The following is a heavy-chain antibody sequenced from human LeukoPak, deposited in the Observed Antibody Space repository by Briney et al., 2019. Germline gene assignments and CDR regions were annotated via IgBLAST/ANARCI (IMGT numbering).Heavy chain of an antibody. J-gene: IGHJ4*02. CDR1: GGSISGFH. CDR3: ARHPFATPFDY. V-gene: IGHV4-59*08. CDR2: IYSTGDT. Sequence: SETLSLTCTVSGGSISGFHWSWIRQPPGKGLEWIGYIYSTGDTNSDPSLKSRVTVSLDTSKNQVSLRLSSVTAADTAVYYCARHPFATPFDYWGRGTLVTVSS. D-gene: IGHD2-15*01.